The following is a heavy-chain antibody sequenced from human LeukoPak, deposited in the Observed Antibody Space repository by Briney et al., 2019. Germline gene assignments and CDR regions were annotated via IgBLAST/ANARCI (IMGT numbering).Heavy chain of an antibody. J-gene: IGHJ4*02. D-gene: IGHD6-13*01. V-gene: IGHV4-61*01. Sequence: PSETLSLTCTVSGGSVSSGSYYWSWIRQPPGKGLEWIGYINHSGSTNFNPSLKSRVTISVDTSKNQFSLKLSSVTAADTAVYYCARSQPYSSSWYRPPPFDYWGQGTLVTVSS. CDR1: GGSVSSGSYY. CDR3: ARSQPYSSSWYRPPPFDY. CDR2: INHSGST.